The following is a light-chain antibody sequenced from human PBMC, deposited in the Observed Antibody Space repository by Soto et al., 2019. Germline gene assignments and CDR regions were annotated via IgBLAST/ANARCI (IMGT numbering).Light chain of an antibody. CDR2: QDS. V-gene: IGLV3-1*01. Sequence: SYELTQPPSVSVSPGQTASITCSGDKLGDKYACWYQQKPRQSPVLVIYQDSKRPSGIPERFSGSNSGNTATLTISGTQAMDEADYYSQAWDSSTYVVFGGGTKLTVL. J-gene: IGLJ2*01. CDR3: QAWDSSTYVV. CDR1: KLGDKY.